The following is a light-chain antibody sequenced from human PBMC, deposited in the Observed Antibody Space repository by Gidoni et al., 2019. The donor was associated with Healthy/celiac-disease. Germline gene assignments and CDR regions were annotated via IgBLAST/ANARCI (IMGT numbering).Light chain of an antibody. CDR2: QDS. J-gene: IGLJ2*01. CDR3: QAWDSSTAVV. Sequence: SYELTQPPSVSVSPGQTASITCSGDKLGDKYACWYQRKPGQSPVLVIYQDSKRPSGIPDRFSGSNAGNTATLTISGTQAMDEADYYCQAWDSSTAVVFGGGTKLTVL. CDR1: KLGDKY. V-gene: IGLV3-1*01.